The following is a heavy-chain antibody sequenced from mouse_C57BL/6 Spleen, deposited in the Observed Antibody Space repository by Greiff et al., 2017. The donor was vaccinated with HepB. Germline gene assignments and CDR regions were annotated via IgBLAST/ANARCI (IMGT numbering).Heavy chain of an antibody. CDR1: GYTFTSYW. V-gene: IGHV1-52*01. CDR3: ARDDGSSGSYVDY. Sequence: QVQLQQPGAELVRPGSSVKLSCKASGYTFTSYWMHWVKQRPIQGLEWIGNIDPSDSETHYNQKFKDKATLTVDKSSSTAYMQLSSLTSADSAVYSCARDDGSSGSYVDYWGQGTPRTVSA. CDR2: IDPSDSET. D-gene: IGHD1-1*01. J-gene: IGHJ2*01.